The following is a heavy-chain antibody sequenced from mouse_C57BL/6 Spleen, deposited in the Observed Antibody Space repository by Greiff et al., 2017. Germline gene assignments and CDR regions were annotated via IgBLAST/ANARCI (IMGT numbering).Heavy chain of an antibody. Sequence: QVQLQQSGPELVKPGASVKISCKASGYAFSSSWMNWVKQRPGKGLEWIGRIYPGDGDTNYNGKFKGKATLTADKSSSTAYMQLSSLTSEDSAVYVCANSYYSNPAWFAYWGQGTLGTGSA. CDR3: ANSYYSNPAWFAY. V-gene: IGHV1-82*01. CDR1: GYAFSSSW. J-gene: IGHJ3*01. D-gene: IGHD2-5*01. CDR2: IYPGDGDT.